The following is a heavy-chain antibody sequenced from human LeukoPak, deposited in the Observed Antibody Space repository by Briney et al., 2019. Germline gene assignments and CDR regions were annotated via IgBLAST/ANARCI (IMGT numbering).Heavy chain of an antibody. CDR1: ALTFSSYT. V-gene: IGHV4-59*01. D-gene: IGHD5-24*01. J-gene: IGHJ4*02. CDR3: PRGQRCLQYDLDY. Sequence: LRLSCAASALTFSSYTMSCVSQAPGKGLDWIGYIYYSGSPTYNTSLNGRVTISADTSKNQFSLKLTSVHAADTAVYYVPRGQRCLQYDLDYWGEGTLVTVSS. CDR2: IYYSGSP.